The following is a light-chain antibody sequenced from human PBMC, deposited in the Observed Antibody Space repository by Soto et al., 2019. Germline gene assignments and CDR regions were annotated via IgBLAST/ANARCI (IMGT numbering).Light chain of an antibody. CDR1: QGISSY. Sequence: DIQLTQSPSFLSASVGDRVTITCRASQGISSYLAWYQQKPGKAPKLLIYAASTLQSGVPSRFSGSGSWTEFTLTVSSLQPEDVATYYCQQLNSYPPTFGGGTKVEIK. V-gene: IGKV1-9*01. J-gene: IGKJ4*01. CDR2: AAS. CDR3: QQLNSYPPT.